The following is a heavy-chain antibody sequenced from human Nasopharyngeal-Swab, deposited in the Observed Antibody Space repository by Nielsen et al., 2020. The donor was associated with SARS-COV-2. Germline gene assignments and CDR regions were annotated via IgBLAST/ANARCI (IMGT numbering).Heavy chain of an antibody. CDR2: ISAYNGNT. D-gene: IGHD1-26*01. V-gene: IGHV1-18*01. Sequence: ASVKVSCKASGYTFTSYGISWVRQAPGQGLEWMGWISAYNGNTNYAQKLQGRVTMTTDTSTSTAYMELSSLRSEDTAVYYCARERDKYSGSYNFDYWGQGTLVTVSS. CDR3: ARERDKYSGSYNFDY. CDR1: GYTFTSYG. J-gene: IGHJ4*02.